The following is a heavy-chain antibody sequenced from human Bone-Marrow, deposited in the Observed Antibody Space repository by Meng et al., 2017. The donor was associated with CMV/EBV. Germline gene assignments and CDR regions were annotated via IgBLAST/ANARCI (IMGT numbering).Heavy chain of an antibody. CDR2: ISWNSDSI. CDR1: GLNFDDYA. Sequence: GGSLRLSCAASGLNFDDYAMHWVRQAPGKGLEWVSGISWNSDSIGYADSVKGRFTISRDNARNSLFLQMNSLRAEDTAVYYCARDIAFWTGSSTKWGSWGQGTLVTVSS. D-gene: IGHD3/OR15-3a*01. V-gene: IGHV3-9*01. CDR3: ARDIAFWTGSSTKWGS. J-gene: IGHJ5*02.